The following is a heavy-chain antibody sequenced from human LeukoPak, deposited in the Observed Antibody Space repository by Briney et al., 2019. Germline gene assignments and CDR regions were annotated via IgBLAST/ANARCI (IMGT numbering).Heavy chain of an antibody. V-gene: IGHV4-59*02. CDR2: IYSSGST. J-gene: IGHJ6*02. CDR1: GGSVSSYY. CDR3: ARASSPKIYGMDV. Sequence: SETLSLTCTVSGGSVSSYYWNWIRQPPGKGLEWIGYIYSSGSTNYNPSLKSRVTISVDSSKNQFTLKLSSVTAADTAVYYCARASSPKIYGMDVWGQGTTVTVSS.